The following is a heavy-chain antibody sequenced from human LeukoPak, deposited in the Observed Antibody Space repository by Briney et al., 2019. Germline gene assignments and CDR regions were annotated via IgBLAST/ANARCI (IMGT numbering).Heavy chain of an antibody. CDR1: GFTFSSYW. CDR3: ARDPVEWELLLDY. CDR2: MNIDGSEK. Sequence: GGSLRLSCAASGFTFSSYWMGWVRQAPGKRLEWVANMNIDGSEKYYADSARGRFTISRDNARNSVYLQMDSLRVEDTAVYYCARDPVEWELLLDYWGQGTLVTVSS. V-gene: IGHV3-7*01. J-gene: IGHJ4*02. D-gene: IGHD1-26*01.